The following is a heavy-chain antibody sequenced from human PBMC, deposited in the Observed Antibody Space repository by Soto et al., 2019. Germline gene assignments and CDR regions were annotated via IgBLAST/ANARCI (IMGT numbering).Heavy chain of an antibody. V-gene: IGHV2-26*01. J-gene: IGHJ6*02. CDR1: GFSLSNARMG. CDR2: IFSNDEK. D-gene: IGHD6-13*01. Sequence: QVTLKESGPVLVKPTETLTLTCTVSGFSLSNARMGVSWIRQPPGKALEWLAHIFSNDEKSYSTSLKSRLTISKDTSKSQVVLTMTNMDPVDTATYYCARIRAESSSWPIYYYYSGMDVWGQGTTVTVSS. CDR3: ARIRAESSSWPIYYYYSGMDV.